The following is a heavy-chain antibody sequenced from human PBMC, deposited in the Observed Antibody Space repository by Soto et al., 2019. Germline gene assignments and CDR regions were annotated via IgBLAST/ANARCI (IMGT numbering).Heavy chain of an antibody. D-gene: IGHD3-3*01. V-gene: IGHV4-31*03. CDR3: ASESQNLYYNFWSGYYNF. J-gene: IGHJ4*02. CDR1: GGSISSGGHY. CDR2: IHDSGST. Sequence: QVQLQESGPGLVKPSETLSLTCTVSGGSISSGGHYWNWIRQYPGKGLEWIGYIHDSGSTYYNPSLKSRVIISLDSSKNLFSLKLTSVTAADTAVYFCASESQNLYYNFWSGYYNFWGQGTLVTASS.